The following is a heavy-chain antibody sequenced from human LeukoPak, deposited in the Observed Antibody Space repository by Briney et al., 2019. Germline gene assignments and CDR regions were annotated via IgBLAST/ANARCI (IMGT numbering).Heavy chain of an antibody. J-gene: IGHJ6*03. V-gene: IGHV1-2*06. Sequence: GASVKVSCKASGYTFTCYYMHWVRQAPGQGLEWMGRINPNSGGTNYAQKFQGRVTMTRDTSISTAYMELSRLRSADTAVYYCARVLEQQLGYYYYYYYMDGWGKGTTVTVSS. CDR1: GYTFTCYY. CDR2: INPNSGGT. D-gene: IGHD6-13*01. CDR3: ARVLEQQLGYYYYYYYMDG.